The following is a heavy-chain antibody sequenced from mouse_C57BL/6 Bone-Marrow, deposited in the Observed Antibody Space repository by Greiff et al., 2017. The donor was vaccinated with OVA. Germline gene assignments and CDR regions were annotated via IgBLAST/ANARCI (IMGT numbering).Heavy chain of an antibody. CDR3: SRGAAQAIYYFDY. D-gene: IGHD3-2*02. Sequence: QVQLQQPGAELVKPGASVKLSCKASGYTFTSYGMHWVKQRPGRGLEWIGRIDPNSGGTKYNEKFKSKATLTVDKPSSTAYMQLSSLTSEDSAVYYCSRGAAQAIYYFDYWGQGTTLTVSS. V-gene: IGHV1-72*01. CDR2: IDPNSGGT. J-gene: IGHJ2*01. CDR1: GYTFTSYG.